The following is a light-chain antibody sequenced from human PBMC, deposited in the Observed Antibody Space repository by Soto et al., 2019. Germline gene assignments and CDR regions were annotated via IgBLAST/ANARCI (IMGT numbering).Light chain of an antibody. CDR1: SSNIGDDY. V-gene: IGLV1-51*01. CDR3: GTWDSSLSGGV. CDR2: DDD. J-gene: IGLJ2*01. Sequence: QSVLTQPPSVSSAPGQKVTISCAGSSSNIGDDYVSWYQQFPGKAPRLLIYDDDKRPSGIPDRFSGSKSGTAATLEITGLQTGDEADYYCGTWDSSLSGGVVGGGTKLTVL.